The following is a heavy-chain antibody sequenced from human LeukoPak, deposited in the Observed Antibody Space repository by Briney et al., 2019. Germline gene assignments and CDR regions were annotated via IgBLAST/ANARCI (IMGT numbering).Heavy chain of an antibody. D-gene: IGHD5-18*01. CDR1: GDSLSTYH. J-gene: IGHJ4*02. V-gene: IGHV4-59*01. CDR2: MQSTGNS. CDR3: ARDKQHSYGRYFDH. Sequence: SETVSLTCSVSGDSLSTYHWNWIRKPPGRGLECIGYMQSTGNSNYNPSLRSRVTMFVDTSKNQVALILRSVTAADTAVYFCARDKQHSYGRYFDHWGQGALVTVSS.